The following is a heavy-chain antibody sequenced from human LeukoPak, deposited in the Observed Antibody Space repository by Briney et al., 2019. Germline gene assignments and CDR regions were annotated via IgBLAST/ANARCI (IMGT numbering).Heavy chain of an antibody. CDR2: INPNSGGT. CDR3: ARETYYGSPPYYMDV. D-gene: IGHD3-10*01. V-gene: IGHV1-2*02. J-gene: IGHJ6*03. Sequence: GASVKVSCKASGYTFTGYYMHWVRQAPGQGLEWMGWINPNSGGTNYAQKFQGRVTMTRDTSISTAYMVLNRLRSDDTAVYYCARETYYGSPPYYMDVWGKGTTVTVSS. CDR1: GYTFTGYY.